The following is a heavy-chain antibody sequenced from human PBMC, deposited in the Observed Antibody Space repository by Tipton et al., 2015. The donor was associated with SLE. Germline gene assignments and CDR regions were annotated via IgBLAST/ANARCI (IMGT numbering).Heavy chain of an antibody. V-gene: IGHV4-39*01. J-gene: IGHJ3*02. D-gene: IGHD1-14*01. Sequence: TLSLTCTVSGGSISSSSYYWGWIRQPPGKGLEWIGSIYYSGSTYYNPSLKSRGTISVDTSKNQFSLKLSSVTAADTAVYYCARLNRDAFDIWGQGTMVTVSS. CDR1: GGSISSSSYY. CDR2: IYYSGST. CDR3: ARLNRDAFDI.